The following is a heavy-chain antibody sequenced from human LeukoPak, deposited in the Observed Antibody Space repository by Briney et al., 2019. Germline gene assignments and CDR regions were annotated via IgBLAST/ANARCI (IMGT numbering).Heavy chain of an antibody. D-gene: IGHD6-19*01. V-gene: IGHV1-24*01. CDR3: ATLTPTVIGEWLVRGYYCGMDV. CDR1: GYTLTELS. Sequence: ASVKVSCKVSGYTLTELSMHWVRQAPGKGLEWMGGFDPEDGETIYAQKFQGRVTMTEDTSTDTAYMELSSLRSEDTAVYYCATLTPTVIGEWLVRGYYCGMDVWGQGTPVTVSS. CDR2: FDPEDGET. J-gene: IGHJ6*02.